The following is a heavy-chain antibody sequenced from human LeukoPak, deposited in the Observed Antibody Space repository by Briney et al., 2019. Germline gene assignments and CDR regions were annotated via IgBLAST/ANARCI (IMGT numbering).Heavy chain of an antibody. CDR1: GFTFSMYA. CDR2: ISGSGGST. D-gene: IGHD1-26*01. Sequence: SGGSLRLSCAASGFTFSMYAMNWVRQAPGKGLEWVSAISGSGGSTYYADSVKGRFTISRDNSKNTLYLQMNSLRAEDTSLYYCAKGPKWELQDYWSQGTLVTVSS. CDR3: AKGPKWELQDY. J-gene: IGHJ4*02. V-gene: IGHV3-23*01.